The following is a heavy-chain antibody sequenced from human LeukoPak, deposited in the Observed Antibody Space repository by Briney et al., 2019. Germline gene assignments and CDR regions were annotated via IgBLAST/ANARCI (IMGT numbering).Heavy chain of an antibody. D-gene: IGHD6-13*01. V-gene: IGHV1-3*01. CDR1: GYTFTSYA. CDR3: ASPMRVIAAAAKRPYYYYGMDV. Sequence: ASVKVSCNASGYTFTSYAMHWVRQAPGQRLEWMGWINAGNGNTKYSQKFQGRVTITRDTSASTAYMELSSLRSEDTAVYYCASPMRVIAAAAKRPYYYYGMDVWGQGTTVTVSS. CDR2: INAGNGNT. J-gene: IGHJ6*02.